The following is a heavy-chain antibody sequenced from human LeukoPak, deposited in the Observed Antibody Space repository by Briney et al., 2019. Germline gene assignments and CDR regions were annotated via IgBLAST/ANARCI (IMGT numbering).Heavy chain of an antibody. CDR1: GGSISSSSYY. V-gene: IGHV4-39*01. J-gene: IGHJ4*02. CDR2: IYYSGST. D-gene: IGHD6-19*01. CDR3: ARSGSGWYLHLDY. Sequence: SETLSLTCTVSGGSISSSSYYWGWIRQPPGKGLVWIGSIYYSGSTYYNPSLKSRVTISVDTYKNQFSLKLSSVTAADTAVYYRARSGSGWYLHLDYWGQGNLVTVSS.